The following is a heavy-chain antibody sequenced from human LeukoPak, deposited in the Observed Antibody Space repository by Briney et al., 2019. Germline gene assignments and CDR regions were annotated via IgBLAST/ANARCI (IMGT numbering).Heavy chain of an antibody. CDR2: IKTKTDGETT. D-gene: IGHD6-13*01. Sequence: KAGGSLRLSCAASGFTFSNTWMSWVRQAPGKGLEWVGRIKTKTDGETTHYAAPVKGRFTISRDDSKNTLYLQMNSLRAEDTAVYYCARDRAAAVSFDYWGQGTLVTVSS. CDR1: GFTFSNTW. J-gene: IGHJ4*02. CDR3: ARDRAAAVSFDY. V-gene: IGHV3-15*01.